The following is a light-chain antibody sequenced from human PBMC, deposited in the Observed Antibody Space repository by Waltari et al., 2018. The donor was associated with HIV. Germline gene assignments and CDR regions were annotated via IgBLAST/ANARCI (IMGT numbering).Light chain of an antibody. V-gene: IGLV1-44*01. CDR1: TSNIGPNN. CDR3: SACDASLGAGM. J-gene: IGLJ3*02. Sequence: QSVLTQPPSASGTPGQRIIISCSGSTSNIGPNNVNWYQQLPGTTPRLLMHSNIQRASGVPGRCSGSRAGTSASLAISGLQSEDGADYYCSACDASLGAGMFGGGTKLTVL. CDR2: SNI.